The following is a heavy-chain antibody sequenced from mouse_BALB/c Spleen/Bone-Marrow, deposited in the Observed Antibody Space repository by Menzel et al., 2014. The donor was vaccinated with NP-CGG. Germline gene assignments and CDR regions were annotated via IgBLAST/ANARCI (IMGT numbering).Heavy chain of an antibody. CDR3: ARSRDGYDSFAY. CDR1: GYTFTSYW. V-gene: IGHV1-7*01. D-gene: IGHD2-2*01. CDR2: INPSTGYT. J-gene: IGHJ3*01. Sequence: VQLQQSGAELAKPGASVKMSCKASGYTFTSYWMHWVKQRPGQGLEWIGYINPSTGYTEYNQKFKDKATLTADKSSSTAYMQLSRLTSEDSAVYYCARSRDGYDSFAYWGQGTLVTVSA.